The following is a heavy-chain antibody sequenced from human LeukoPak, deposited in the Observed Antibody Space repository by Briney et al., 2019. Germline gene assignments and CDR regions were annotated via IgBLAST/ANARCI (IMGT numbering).Heavy chain of an antibody. CDR3: ARKGLAARPVGNWFDP. Sequence: GASVKVSCKASGYTFTSYGISWVRQAPGQGLEWMGGIIPIFGTANYAQKFQGRVTITTDESTSTAYMELSSLRSEDTAVYYCARKGLAARPVGNWFDPWGQGTLVTVSS. V-gene: IGHV1-69*05. CDR1: GYTFTSYG. J-gene: IGHJ5*02. CDR2: IIPIFGTA. D-gene: IGHD6-6*01.